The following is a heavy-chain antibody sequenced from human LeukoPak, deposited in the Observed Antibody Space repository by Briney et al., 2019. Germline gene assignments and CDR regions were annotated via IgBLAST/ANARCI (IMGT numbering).Heavy chain of an antibody. D-gene: IGHD6-13*01. CDR2: ISYDGSNK. J-gene: IGHJ4*02. CDR1: GSTFSSYA. V-gene: IGHV3-30-3*01. CDR3: ARTGYSSSWYGELDY. Sequence: PGGSLRLSCAASGSTFSSYAMHWVRQAPGKGLEWVAVISYDGSNKYYADSVKGRFTISRDNSKNTLYLQMNSLRAEDTAVYYCARTGYSSSWYGELDYWGQGTLVTVSS.